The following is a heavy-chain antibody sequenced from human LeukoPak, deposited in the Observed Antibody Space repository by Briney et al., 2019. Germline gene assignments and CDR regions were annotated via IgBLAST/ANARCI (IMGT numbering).Heavy chain of an antibody. Sequence: GGSLRLSCAASGFTFSSYAMSWVRQAPGKGLEWVSAISGSGGSTYYADSVKGRFTVSRDNSKNTLYLQMNSLRAEDTAVYYCARAGIAVAGHFDYWGQGTLVTVSS. D-gene: IGHD6-19*01. CDR3: ARAGIAVAGHFDY. CDR2: ISGSGGST. J-gene: IGHJ4*02. V-gene: IGHV3-23*01. CDR1: GFTFSSYA.